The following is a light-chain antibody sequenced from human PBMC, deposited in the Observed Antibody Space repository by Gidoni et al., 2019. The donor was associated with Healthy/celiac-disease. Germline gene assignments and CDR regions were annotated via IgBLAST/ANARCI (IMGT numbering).Light chain of an antibody. CDR2: WAS. J-gene: IGKJ4*01. V-gene: IGKV4-1*01. CDR1: QSVLYSANNKNY. CDR3: QQYYSTPPT. Sequence: DIVMNHSPDSLAVSLGERATINCKSSQSVLYSANNKNYLSWYQQKPGQHPKLLIYWASTRESGVPDRFSGSGYGKDFTLTISSLQDEDVAVYYCQQYYSTPPTFGGGTKVEIK.